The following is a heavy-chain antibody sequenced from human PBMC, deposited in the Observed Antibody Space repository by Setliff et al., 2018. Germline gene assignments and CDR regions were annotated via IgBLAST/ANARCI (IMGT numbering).Heavy chain of an antibody. D-gene: IGHD2-2*02. CDR1: GFTLSSYG. Sequence: GSLRLSCAASGFTLSSYGMHWVRQAPGKGLEWVGRSKSKTAGGAIDYAAPVKGRFTISRDDSKNTLYLQMSSLKTEDTAMYYCTTDRAACSGSSCYNGFDVWGQGTMVTVSS. J-gene: IGHJ3*01. CDR3: TTDRAACSGSSCYNGFDV. V-gene: IGHV3-15*01. CDR2: SKSKTAGGAI.